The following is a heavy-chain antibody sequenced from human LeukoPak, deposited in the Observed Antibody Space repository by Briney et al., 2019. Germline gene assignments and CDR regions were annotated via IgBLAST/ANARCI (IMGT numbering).Heavy chain of an antibody. D-gene: IGHD6-19*01. CDR1: GYTFIDYY. CDR2: INVKSGAT. V-gene: IGHV1-2*06. J-gene: IGHJ4*02. Sequence: ASVKVSCTASGYTFIDYYFNWVRQAPGQGPEWMGRINVKSGATDYAQKFQGRVTVTRDTSISTAYMELSSLRSNDTAVYYCARVGRESSTGWLDYWGQGTLVTVSS. CDR3: ARVGRESSTGWLDY.